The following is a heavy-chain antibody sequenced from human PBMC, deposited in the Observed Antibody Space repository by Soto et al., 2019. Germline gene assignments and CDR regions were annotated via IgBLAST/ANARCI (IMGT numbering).Heavy chain of an antibody. J-gene: IGHJ6*02. D-gene: IGHD3-10*01. Sequence: SDTLSLTCTVSGCAINNYYWSWIRQPPGKGLEWIGYISNIGFTRYNPSLKSRVSISVDTSKNQFSLKLTSVTAADTAVYYCTTQEFGGLHGLVDVRGQGTTVTVS. CDR3: TTQEFGGLHGLVDV. CDR1: GCAINNYY. CDR2: ISNIGFT. V-gene: IGHV4-59*08.